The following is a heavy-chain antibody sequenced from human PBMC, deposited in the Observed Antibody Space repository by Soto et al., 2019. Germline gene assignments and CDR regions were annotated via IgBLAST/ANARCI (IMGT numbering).Heavy chain of an antibody. CDR1: GFTVSSNY. J-gene: IGHJ5*02. V-gene: IGHV3-53*01. Sequence: PGGSLRLSCAASGFTVSSNYMSWVRQAPGKGLEWVPVIYSGGSTYYADSVKGRFSNSRDNSKNTLYLQMNSLRAEDTAVYYCARDGWFDPWGRGTLVTVSS. CDR3: ARDGWFDP. CDR2: IYSGGST.